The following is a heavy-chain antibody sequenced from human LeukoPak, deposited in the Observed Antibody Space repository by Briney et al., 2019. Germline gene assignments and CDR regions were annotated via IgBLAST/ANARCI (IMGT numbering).Heavy chain of an antibody. CDR2: IYYSGST. D-gene: IGHD3-16*01. Sequence: SETLSLTCTVSGGSISSYYWSWIRQPPGKGLEWIGYIYYSGSTNYNPSLKSRVTISVDTSKNQFSLKLSSVTAADTAVYYCAADLGLYMDGGSKGTTVTIYS. CDR3: AADLGLYMDG. J-gene: IGHJ6*03. V-gene: IGHV4-59*01. CDR1: GGSISSYY.